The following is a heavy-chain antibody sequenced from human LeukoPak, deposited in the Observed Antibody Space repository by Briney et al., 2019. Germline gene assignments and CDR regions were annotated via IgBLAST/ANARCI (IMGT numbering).Heavy chain of an antibody. CDR1: GFTFSNYC. J-gene: IGHJ4*02. CDR2: IRQDGNEK. CDR3: ARAVAAPEYYFDY. D-gene: IGHD6-19*01. V-gene: IGHV3-7*01. Sequence: GGSLRLSCAPSGFTFSNYCMSWVRQAPGKGLEWVANIRQDGNEKYYVDSVKGRFTISRDNAKNSLYLQMNSLRAEDTAVYYCARAVAAPEYYFDYWGQGTLVTVSS.